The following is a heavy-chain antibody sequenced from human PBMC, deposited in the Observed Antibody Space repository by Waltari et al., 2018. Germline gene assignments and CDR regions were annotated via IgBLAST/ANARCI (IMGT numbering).Heavy chain of an antibody. CDR3: ARAAVIAAADYDY. D-gene: IGHD6-13*01. CDR2: MNPNSGNT. J-gene: IGHJ4*02. V-gene: IGHV1-8*01. Sequence: QVQLVQSGAEVKKPGASVKVSCKASGYTFTSYDIHWVRQATGQGLEWMGWMNPNSGNTGYAQKFQGRVTMTRNTSISTAYMELRSLRSDDTAVYYCARAAVIAAADYDYWGQGTLVTVSS. CDR1: GYTFTSYD.